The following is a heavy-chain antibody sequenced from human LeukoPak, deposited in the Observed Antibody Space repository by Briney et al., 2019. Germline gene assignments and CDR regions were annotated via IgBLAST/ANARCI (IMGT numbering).Heavy chain of an antibody. J-gene: IGHJ4*02. Sequence: GGSLRLSCEGSAFIFIGHWMNWVRQAPGKGLEWVAIISNDGSRKYYAHSVEGRFTISRDNSKNTLYLQMDSLRAEDTAVYYCARDRAWNYFDYWGQGTLVTVSS. V-gene: IGHV3-30*03. CDR3: ARDRAWNYFDY. CDR2: ISNDGSRK. D-gene: IGHD3-3*01. CDR1: AFIFIGHW.